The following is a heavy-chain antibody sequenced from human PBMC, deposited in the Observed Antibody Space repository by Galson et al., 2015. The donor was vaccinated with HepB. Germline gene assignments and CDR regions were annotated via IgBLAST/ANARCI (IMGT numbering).Heavy chain of an antibody. D-gene: IGHD3-16*01. CDR2: ISYDGSNK. CDR3: AGFRGYFDY. CDR1: GFTFSSYA. J-gene: IGHJ4*02. V-gene: IGHV3-30*04. Sequence: SLRLSCAASGFTFSSYAMHWVRQAPGKGLEWVAVISYDGSNKYYADSVKGRFTISRDNSKNTLYLQMNSLRAEDTAVYYCAGFRGYFDYWGQGTLVTVSS.